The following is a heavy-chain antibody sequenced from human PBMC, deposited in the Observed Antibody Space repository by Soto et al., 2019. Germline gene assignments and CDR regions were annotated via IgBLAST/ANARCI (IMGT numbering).Heavy chain of an antibody. CDR2: IHHSGGI. D-gene: IGHD6-25*01. CDR1: GDSMSSADW. CDR3: VCNGYYSLDH. Sequence: QVQLQESGPGLVKPSGTLSLTCAVSGDSMSSADWWSWVRQPPGKGLEWIGEIHHSGGINYHPSLRSRVTISVDMSKNQFSLNLSSVTAADTAVYFCVCNGYYSLDHWGLGTLVIVSP. J-gene: IGHJ4*02. V-gene: IGHV4-4*02.